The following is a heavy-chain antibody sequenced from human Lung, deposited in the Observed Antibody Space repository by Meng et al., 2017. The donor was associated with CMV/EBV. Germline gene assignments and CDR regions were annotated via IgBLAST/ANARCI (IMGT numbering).Heavy chain of an antibody. J-gene: IGHJ3*02. CDR3: ARYCSSTSCPLGYDAFDI. D-gene: IGHD2-2*01. Sequence: SXKISCAASGFTFSSYEMNWVGQAPGQGLEWVSYISSSGSTIYYADSVKGRFTISRDNAKNSLYLQMNSLRAEDTAVYYCARYCSSTSCPLGYDAFDIWGQGTXVTVSS. V-gene: IGHV3-48*03. CDR2: ISSSGSTI. CDR1: GFTFSSYE.